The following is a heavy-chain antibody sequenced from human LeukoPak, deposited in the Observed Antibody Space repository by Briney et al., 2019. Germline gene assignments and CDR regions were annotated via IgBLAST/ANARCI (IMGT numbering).Heavy chain of an antibody. Sequence: SETLSLTCTVSGGSISSSSYYWGWIRQPPGKGLEWIGSIYYSGSTYYNPSLKSRVTISVDTSKNQFSLKLSSVTAADTAVYYCARLRWDLDAFDTWGQGTMVTVSS. D-gene: IGHD4-23*01. J-gene: IGHJ3*02. CDR3: ARLRWDLDAFDT. CDR2: IYYSGST. V-gene: IGHV4-39*01. CDR1: GGSISSSSYY.